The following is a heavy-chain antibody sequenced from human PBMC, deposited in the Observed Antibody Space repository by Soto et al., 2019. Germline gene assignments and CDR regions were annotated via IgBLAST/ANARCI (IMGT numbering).Heavy chain of an antibody. Sequence: SETLSLTCAVYGGSFSGYYWSWIRQPPGKGLEWIGEINHSGSTNYNPSLKSRVTISVDTSKNHFSLNLSSVTAADTAVYYCARGVRYYDSSGYYYNYYYYYGMDVWGQGTTVTVSS. CDR1: GGSFSGYY. D-gene: IGHD3-22*01. J-gene: IGHJ6*02. V-gene: IGHV4-34*01. CDR3: ARGVRYYDSSGYYYNYYYYYGMDV. CDR2: INHSGST.